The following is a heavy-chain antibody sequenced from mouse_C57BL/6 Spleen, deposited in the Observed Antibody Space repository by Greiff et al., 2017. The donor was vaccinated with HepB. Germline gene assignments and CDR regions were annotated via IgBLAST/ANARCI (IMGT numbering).Heavy chain of an antibody. CDR1: GFSLTSYG. CDR3: ARGELYGSSSYYFDY. CDR2: IWSGGST. Sequence: QVQLKESGPGLVQPSQSLSITCTVSGFSLTSYGVHWVRQSPGKGLEWLGVIWSGGSTDYNAAFISRLSISKDNSKSQVFFKRNSLQADDKAIYYCARGELYGSSSYYFDYWGQGTTLTVSS. J-gene: IGHJ2*01. D-gene: IGHD1-1*01. V-gene: IGHV2-2*01.